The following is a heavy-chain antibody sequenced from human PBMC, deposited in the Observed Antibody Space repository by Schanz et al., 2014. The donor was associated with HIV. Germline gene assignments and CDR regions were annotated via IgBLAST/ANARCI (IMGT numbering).Heavy chain of an antibody. Sequence: QVQVVESGGGVVQPGRSLRLSCAASGFSFSSYVMHWVRQAPGKGLEWVGVIWYDGNSKYYADSVKGRFTISRDNSKNTLYLQMNSLRAEDTAVYYCARGGLQWHPEWFDYWGQGTLVSVSS. CDR1: GFSFSSYV. D-gene: IGHD4-4*01. J-gene: IGHJ4*02. CDR2: IWYDGNSK. V-gene: IGHV3-33*01. CDR3: ARGGLQWHPEWFDY.